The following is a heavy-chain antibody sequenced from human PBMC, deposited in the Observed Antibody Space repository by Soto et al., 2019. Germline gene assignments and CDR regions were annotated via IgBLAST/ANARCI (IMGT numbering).Heavy chain of an antibody. CDR3: ARDKITGLFDY. V-gene: IGHV4-34*01. D-gene: IGHD2-8*02. CDR1: GGSFSGYS. Sequence: PSETLSLTCAVYGGSFSGYSWTWIRQPPGTGLEWIGEINHSGSTNYNPSLKSRVTISVDTSKNQFSLKLTSVTAADTAVYYCARDKITGLFDYXGQGALVT. J-gene: IGHJ4*02. CDR2: INHSGST.